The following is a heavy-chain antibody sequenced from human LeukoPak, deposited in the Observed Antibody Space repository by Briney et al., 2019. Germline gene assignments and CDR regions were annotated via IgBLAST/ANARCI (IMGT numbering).Heavy chain of an antibody. CDR2: ISSSSSYI. V-gene: IGHV3-21*01. CDR1: GFTFSSYS. Sequence: GGPLRLSCAASGFTFSSYSMNWVRQAPGKGLEWVSSISSSSSYIYYADSVKGRFTISRDNAKNSLYLQMNSLRAEDTAVYYCARDSKHEWFGDNWFDPWGQGTLVTVSS. D-gene: IGHD3-10*01. J-gene: IGHJ5*02. CDR3: ARDSKHEWFGDNWFDP.